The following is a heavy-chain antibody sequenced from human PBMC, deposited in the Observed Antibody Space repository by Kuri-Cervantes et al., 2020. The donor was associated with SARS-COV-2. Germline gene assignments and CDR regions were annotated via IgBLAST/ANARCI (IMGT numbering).Heavy chain of an antibody. J-gene: IGHJ6*03. D-gene: IGHD5-18*01. V-gene: IGHV1-2*02. CDR1: GYTFTGYY. CDR2: INPNSGGT. CDR3: AREGDTAMVRYYYYMDV. Sequence: ASVKVSCKASGYTFTGYYMHWVRQAPGQGLEWMGWINPNSGGTNYAQKFQGRVTMTRDTSISTAYMELSRLRSDDTAVYYWAREGDTAMVRYYYYMDVWGKGTTVTVSS.